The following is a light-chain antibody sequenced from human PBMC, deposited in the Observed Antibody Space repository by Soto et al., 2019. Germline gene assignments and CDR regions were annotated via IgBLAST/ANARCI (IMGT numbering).Light chain of an antibody. Sequence: DIQMTQSPSSLSASVGDRVTITCRASQSISSYLNWYQQKPGKAPKLLIYAASSLQSGVPSRFSGSGSGTDFTLTISSLQPEDYATYYYQQRSSTPRTFGQGPKVAIK. CDR3: QQRSSTPRT. CDR2: AAS. V-gene: IGKV1-39*01. J-gene: IGKJ1*01. CDR1: QSISSY.